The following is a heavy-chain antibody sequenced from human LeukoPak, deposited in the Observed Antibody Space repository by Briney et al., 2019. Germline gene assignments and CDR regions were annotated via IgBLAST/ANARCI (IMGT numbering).Heavy chain of an antibody. Sequence: PSETLSLTCAVYGGSFSGYYWSWIRQPPGKGLEWIGEINHSGSTNYNPSLKSRVTISVDTSKNQFSLKLSSVTAADTAVYYCARGPRRIAVAGYFDYWGQGTLVTVSS. CDR2: INHSGST. CDR3: ARGPRRIAVAGYFDY. V-gene: IGHV4-34*01. D-gene: IGHD6-19*01. CDR1: GGSFSGYY. J-gene: IGHJ4*02.